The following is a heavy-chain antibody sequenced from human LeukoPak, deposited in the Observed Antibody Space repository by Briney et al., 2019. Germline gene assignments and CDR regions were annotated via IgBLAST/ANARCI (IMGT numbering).Heavy chain of an antibody. D-gene: IGHD3-9*01. CDR2: ISWNRGSI. CDR3: AKDIGYYDILTGYSEAFDI. V-gene: IGHV3-9*01. CDR1: GFTLDDYA. Sequence: GGSLRLSCAASGFTLDDYAMHWVRHAAGKGLEGVAGISWNRGSIGYEDSVKGRFTISRDNAKNSLYLQMNSLRAEDTALYYCAKDIGYYDILTGYSEAFDIWGQGTMVTVSS. J-gene: IGHJ3*02.